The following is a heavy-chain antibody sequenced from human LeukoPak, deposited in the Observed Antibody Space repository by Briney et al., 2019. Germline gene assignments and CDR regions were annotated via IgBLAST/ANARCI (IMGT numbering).Heavy chain of an antibody. D-gene: IGHD1-26*01. V-gene: IGHV3-21*01. CDR1: GFILSSYS. CDR2: ISSSSSFI. CDR3: ASAPSGTTHFDY. J-gene: IGHJ4*02. Sequence: PGGSPRLSCAASGFILSSYSMNWVRQAPGKGLEWVSSISSSSSFIYNADSVKGRFTISRDNAKNSLYLQMNSLRAEDTAVYYCASAPSGTTHFDYWGQGTLVTVSS.